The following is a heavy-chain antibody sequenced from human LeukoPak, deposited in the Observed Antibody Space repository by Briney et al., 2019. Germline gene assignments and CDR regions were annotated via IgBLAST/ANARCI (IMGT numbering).Heavy chain of an antibody. CDR2: IYTSGGT. D-gene: IGHD3-10*01. CDR3: ARDSGTTGEVKFDP. CDR1: GGSISSYY. Sequence: KTSETLSLICTVSGGSISSYYWSWIRQPAGKGLEWIGRIYTSGGTDYNPSLKSRVIMSVDTSKNHLSLKLTSVTAADTAVYYCARDSGTTGEVKFDPWGQGILVTVSS. J-gene: IGHJ5*02. V-gene: IGHV4-4*07.